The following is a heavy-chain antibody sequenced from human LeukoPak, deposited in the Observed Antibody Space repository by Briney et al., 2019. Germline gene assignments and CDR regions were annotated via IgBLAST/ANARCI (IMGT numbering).Heavy chain of an antibody. CDR1: GGSISSGGYS. Sequence: TESLTCAVSGGSISSGGYSWSRIRQPPGKGLEWIGYVYHSGSRNDSPWPNTRVTISVDRSNNQFSLKLYSVTAADTAVYYCARRHHLGFLDSGGRETGDTVSS. J-gene: IGHJ4*02. CDR2: VYHSGSR. V-gene: IGHV4-30-2*01. D-gene: IGHD6-25*01. CDR3: ARRHHLGFLDS.